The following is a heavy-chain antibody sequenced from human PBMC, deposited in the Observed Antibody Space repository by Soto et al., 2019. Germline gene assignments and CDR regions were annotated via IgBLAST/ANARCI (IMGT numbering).Heavy chain of an antibody. D-gene: IGHD6-13*01. Sequence: SETLSLTCTVSGGSISSYYWSWIRQPPGKGLEWIGYIYYSGSTNYNPSLKSRVTISVDTSKNQFSLKLSSVTAADTAVYYCARDHKIDSSSWYAPLYGMDVWGQGTTVTVSS. CDR1: GGSISSYY. CDR2: IYYSGST. CDR3: ARDHKIDSSSWYAPLYGMDV. J-gene: IGHJ6*02. V-gene: IGHV4-59*01.